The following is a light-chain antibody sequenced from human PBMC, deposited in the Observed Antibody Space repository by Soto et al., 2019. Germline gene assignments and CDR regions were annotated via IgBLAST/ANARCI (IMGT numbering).Light chain of an antibody. CDR3: QETYSSLT. Sequence: DIQLTQSPSFLSASVGDRVTITCRASQGITSYLNWYQQKPGKAPKLLIYAASSLHTGVPSRFSGSGFGTDFTLTISSLQPEDFATYFCQETYSSLTFGGGTKVDIK. CDR1: QGITSY. CDR2: AAS. J-gene: IGKJ4*01. V-gene: IGKV1-39*01.